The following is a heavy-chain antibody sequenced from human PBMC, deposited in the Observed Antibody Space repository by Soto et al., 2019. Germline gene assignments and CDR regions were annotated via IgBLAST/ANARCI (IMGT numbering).Heavy chain of an antibody. CDR3: ARDGGRDNVVVVEAFDI. V-gene: IGHV1-2*02. Sequence: ASVKVSCKASGYTFSGYYMSWVRQAPGQGLEWMGWINPNSGSTNYAQKFQGRVTMTRDKSISTAYMELSRLRSDDTAVYYCARDGGRDNVVVVEAFDIWGQGTMVTVSS. CDR2: INPNSGST. D-gene: IGHD2-15*01. J-gene: IGHJ3*02. CDR1: GYTFSGYY.